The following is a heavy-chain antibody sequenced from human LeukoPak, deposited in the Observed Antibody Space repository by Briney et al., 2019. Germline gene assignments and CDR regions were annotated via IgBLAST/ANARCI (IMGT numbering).Heavy chain of an antibody. CDR2: ISGSGGSA. CDR3: AKYSQLLSGYYFDF. CDR1: GFTFSSYA. Sequence: GGSLRLSCAASGFTFSSYAMTWVRQAPGKGLEWVSAISGSGGSAYYADSVKGRFTISRDNSKNTLYLQMNSLRAEDTAIYHCAKYSQLLSGYYFDFWGQGTLVTVSS. D-gene: IGHD2-2*01. V-gene: IGHV3-23*01. J-gene: IGHJ4*02.